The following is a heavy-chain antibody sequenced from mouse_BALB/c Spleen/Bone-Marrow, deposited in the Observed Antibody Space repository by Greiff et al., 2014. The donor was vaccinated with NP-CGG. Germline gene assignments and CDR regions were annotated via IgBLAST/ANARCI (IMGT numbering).Heavy chain of an antibody. CDR2: IDPANGNT. D-gene: IGHD2-14*01. J-gene: IGHJ2*01. CDR3: ARYRLGTYFDY. V-gene: IGHV14-3*02. CDR1: GFNIKDTY. Sequence: DVKLVESGAELVKPGASVKLSCTASGFNIKDTYMHWVKQRPEQGLEWIGRIDPANGNTKYDPKFQGKATIIADTSSNTAYLQLSSLTSEDTAVYYCARYRLGTYFDYWGQGTTPTVSS.